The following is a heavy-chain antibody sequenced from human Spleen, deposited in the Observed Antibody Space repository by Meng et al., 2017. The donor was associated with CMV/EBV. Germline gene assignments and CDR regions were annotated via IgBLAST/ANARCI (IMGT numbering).Heavy chain of an antibody. D-gene: IGHD1-26*01. CDR3: ARALSKWEPNPLFGY. V-gene: IGHV3-23*01. CDR1: GFTFSNYV. Sequence: GESLKISCAASGFTFSNYVMSWVRQAPGKGLEWVSTINTSGGTTYYTGSVKGRFTLSRDNSKNMMYLQMNSLRAEDTAVYYCARALSKWEPNPLFGYWGQGTLVTVSS. J-gene: IGHJ4*02. CDR2: INTSGGTT.